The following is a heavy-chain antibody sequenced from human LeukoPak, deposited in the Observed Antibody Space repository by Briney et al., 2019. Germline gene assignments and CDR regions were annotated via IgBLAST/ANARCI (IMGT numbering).Heavy chain of an antibody. CDR2: IYSSGNT. V-gene: IGHV4-39*07. CDR3: AKTGDERDYYYMDV. D-gene: IGHD4-17*01. J-gene: IGHJ6*03. CDR1: GASISSSNYY. Sequence: SETLSLTCAVSGASISSSNYYWGWVRQSPGKGLEWIGNIYSSGNTYYNAPLKSRVTMYIDTSKNQFSLKLSSVTAADTAVYYCAKTGDERDYYYMDVWGKGTTVTVSS.